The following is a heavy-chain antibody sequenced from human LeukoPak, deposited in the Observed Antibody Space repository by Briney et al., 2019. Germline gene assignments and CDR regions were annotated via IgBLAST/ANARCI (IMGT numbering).Heavy chain of an antibody. Sequence: PGGSLRLSCAASGFSFSSYWMTWVRQAPGKGLEWVANIKQDASEEHYVDSVKGRFTISRDNAKSSLYLQLNSLRVEDTALYFCVSTASLSYWGQGTLVTVSS. CDR2: IKQDASEE. J-gene: IGHJ4*02. CDR1: GFSFSSYW. D-gene: IGHD6-6*01. CDR3: VSTASLSY. V-gene: IGHV3-7*01.